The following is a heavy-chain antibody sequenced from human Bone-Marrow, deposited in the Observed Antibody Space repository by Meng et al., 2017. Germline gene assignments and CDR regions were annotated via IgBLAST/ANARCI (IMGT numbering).Heavy chain of an antibody. D-gene: IGHD3-10*01. V-gene: IGHV4-34*01. CDR3: ARAYYGSGSYYQN. J-gene: IGHJ4*02. CDR1: GGSFSGYY. Sequence: ETRQQCGAGLSKPSELLPLTCAVYGGSFSGYYWSWIRQPPGKGLEWIGEINHSGSTNYNPSPKSRVTISVDTSKNQFSLKLSSVTAADTAVYYCARAYYGSGSYYQNWGQGTLVTVSS. CDR2: INHSGST.